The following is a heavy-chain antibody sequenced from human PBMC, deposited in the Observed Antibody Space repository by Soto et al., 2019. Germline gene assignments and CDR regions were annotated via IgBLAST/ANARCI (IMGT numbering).Heavy chain of an antibody. J-gene: IGHJ6*02. V-gene: IGHV1-46*03. D-gene: IGHD2-2*01. CDR1: GDTFTEYY. CDR2: INPSGGST. Sequence: ASVKVSCKASGDTFTEYYIHWVRQAPGQGLEWMGIINPSGGSTSYAQKFQGRVTMTRDTSTSTVYMELSSLRSEDTAVYYCARGYHCSSTSCYDYYYYGMDVWGQGTTVTVSS. CDR3: ARGYHCSSTSCYDYYYYGMDV.